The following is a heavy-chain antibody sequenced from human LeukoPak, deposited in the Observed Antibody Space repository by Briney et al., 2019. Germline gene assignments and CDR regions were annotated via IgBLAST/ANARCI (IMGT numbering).Heavy chain of an antibody. CDR1: GFTFSSYW. D-gene: IGHD5-24*01. J-gene: IGHJ6*03. Sequence: GSLRLSCAASGFTFSSYWMSWVRQPPGKGLEWIGEINHSGSTNYNPSLKSRVTISVDTSKNQFSLKLSSVTAADTAVYYCARGSRDGYNGSYYYYYMDVWGKGTTVTVSS. V-gene: IGHV4-34*01. CDR3: ARGSRDGYNGSYYYYYMDV. CDR2: INHSGST.